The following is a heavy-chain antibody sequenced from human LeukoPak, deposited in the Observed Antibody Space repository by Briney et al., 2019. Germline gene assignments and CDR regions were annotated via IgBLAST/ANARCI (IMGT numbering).Heavy chain of an antibody. V-gene: IGHV3-9*01. J-gene: IGHJ6*02. CDR2: ISWNSGSI. Sequence: PGGSLRLSCAASGFTFDDYAMHWVRQAPGKGLEWVSGISWNSGSIGYADSVKGRFTISRDNAKNSLYLQMNSLRAEDTALYYCAKDPWELPQENYYYGMDVWGQGTTVTVSS. D-gene: IGHD1-26*01. CDR3: AKDPWELPQENYYYGMDV. CDR1: GFTFDDYA.